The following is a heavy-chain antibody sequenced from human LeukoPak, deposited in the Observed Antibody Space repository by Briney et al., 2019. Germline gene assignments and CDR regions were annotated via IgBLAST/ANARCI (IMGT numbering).Heavy chain of an antibody. D-gene: IGHD3-10*01. CDR1: GFTFSGFA. J-gene: IGHJ4*02. Sequence: GGTLRLSCAASGFTFSGFAMSWIRQAPGKGLEWVSSISRSGESTFYADSVRGRFTISRDNSKNTVSLQMESLRAEDTAIYYCAKRNTMVRGGPCFDYWGQGILVAVSS. CDR3: AKRNTMVRGGPCFDY. CDR2: ISRSGEST. V-gene: IGHV3-23*01.